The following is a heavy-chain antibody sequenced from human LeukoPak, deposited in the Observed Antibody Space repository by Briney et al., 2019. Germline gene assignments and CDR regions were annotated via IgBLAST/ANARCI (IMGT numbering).Heavy chain of an antibody. CDR1: GGSISSGSYY. J-gene: IGHJ6*02. V-gene: IGHV4-61*01. CDR3: ARRVPSSGYYYYYGMDV. CDR2: IYYSGST. D-gene: IGHD1-26*01. Sequence: PSETLSLTCTVSGGSISSGSYYWSWIRQPPGKGLEWIGYIYYSGSTNYNPSLKSRVTISVDTSKNQFSLKLSSVTAADTAVYYCARRVPSSGYYYYYGMDVWGQGTTVTVSS.